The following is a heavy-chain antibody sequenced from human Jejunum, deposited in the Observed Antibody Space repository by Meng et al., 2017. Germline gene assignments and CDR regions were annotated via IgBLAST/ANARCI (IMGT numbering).Heavy chain of an antibody. CDR2: IYTGGSTT. Sequence: GESLKIPCAASGFTFSSYWMHWVRQGPGKGLVWVPHIYTGGSTTTYADSVKGRFTISRDNAKNTLSLQMNNLRVEDTAVYFCSRSYGSEKILDYWGQGTLVTVSS. CDR3: SRSYGSEKILDY. V-gene: IGHV3-74*01. J-gene: IGHJ4*02. D-gene: IGHD3-10*01. CDR1: GFTFSSYW.